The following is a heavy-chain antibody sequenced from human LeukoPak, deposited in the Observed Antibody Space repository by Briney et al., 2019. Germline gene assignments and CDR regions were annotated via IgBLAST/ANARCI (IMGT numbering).Heavy chain of an antibody. D-gene: IGHD5-12*01. V-gene: IGHV3-30*03. CDR2: ISFDGNDK. J-gene: IGHJ4*02. CDR3: ARGGGYGDY. CDR1: GFTFATHA. Sequence: PGRSQRLSCAASGFTFATHAMHWVRQAPGKGLEWVAVISFDGNDKYSSDSVKGRFTISRDNSKSTLYLQMNSLRVEDSAVYYCARGGGYGDYWGQGTLVTVSS.